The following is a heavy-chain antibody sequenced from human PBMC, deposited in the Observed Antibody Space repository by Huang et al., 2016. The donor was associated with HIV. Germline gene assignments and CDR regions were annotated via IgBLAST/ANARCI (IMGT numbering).Heavy chain of an antibody. V-gene: IGHV3-7*01. CDR1: TFTFGAYW. J-gene: IGHJ6*02. CDR3: ATKTAGMDI. Sequence: VESGGRSVQPGGSIRLSCVGSTFTFGAYWLSWVRQAPGKGLEWVANIKQDETEKYYVDSVEGRFNISRDNAKKVLFLEMDALRVEDTAIYFCATKTAGMDIWGQGTTVIVSS. CDR2: IKQDETEK.